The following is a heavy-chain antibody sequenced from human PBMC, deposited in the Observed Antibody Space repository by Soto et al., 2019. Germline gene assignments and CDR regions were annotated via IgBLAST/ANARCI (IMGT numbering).Heavy chain of an antibody. CDR1: GGSINNGGDY. CDR2: IYYSGST. J-gene: IGHJ4*02. Sequence: SETLSLTCTVSGGSINNGGDYWGWIRQTPGKGLECIGSIYYSGSTYYNPSLKSRGTISVDTSKNQFSLKLSSVTAADTAVYYCARLRGYSYGSIDSWGQGTLVTVSS. CDR3: ARLRGYSYGSIDS. D-gene: IGHD5-18*01. V-gene: IGHV4-39*01.